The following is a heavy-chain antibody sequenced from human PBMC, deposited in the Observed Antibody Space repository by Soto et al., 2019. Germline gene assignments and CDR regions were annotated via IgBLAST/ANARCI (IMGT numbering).Heavy chain of an antibody. CDR2: IWYDGSNK. Sequence: GGSLRLSCAASGFTFSSYGMHWVRQAPGKGLEWVAVIWYDGSNKYYADSVKGRFTISRDNSKNTLYLQMNSLRAEDTAVYYCAKEKRYYYDSSGPLPLDYWGQGTLVTVSS. V-gene: IGHV3-30*02. J-gene: IGHJ4*02. D-gene: IGHD3-22*01. CDR1: GFTFSSYG. CDR3: AKEKRYYYDSSGPLPLDY.